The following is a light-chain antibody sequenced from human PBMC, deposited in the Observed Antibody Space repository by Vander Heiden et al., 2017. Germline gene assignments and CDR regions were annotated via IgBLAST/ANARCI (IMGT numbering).Light chain of an antibody. Sequence: DIQMTQSPSSLSASVGDRVTITCRASQSISNYLNWYQQKPGKAPKLLIYAASSLQSGVPSRFSGSGSGTDFTLTISRLQPEDFATYYCQQSYSTQTFGPGTKVDI. J-gene: IGKJ3*01. CDR3: QQSYSTQT. V-gene: IGKV1-39*01. CDR1: QSISNY. CDR2: AAS.